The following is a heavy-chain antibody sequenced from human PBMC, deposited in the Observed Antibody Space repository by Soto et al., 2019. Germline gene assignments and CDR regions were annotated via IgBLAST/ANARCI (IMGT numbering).Heavy chain of an antibody. D-gene: IGHD6-19*01. CDR3: ARGLVAGYYFAY. Sequence: EVQLLESGGRLIQPGGSLRLSCAASGFNFSSYAMSWIRQAPGKGPELVAGITTSGDRSGYADSVKGRLTVSRDKSQKKMYLQLNSLRGDDTAIYSWARGLVAGYYFAYWGQGTLVPVSS. V-gene: IGHV3-23*01. CDR2: ITTSGDRS. CDR1: GFNFSSYA. J-gene: IGHJ4*02.